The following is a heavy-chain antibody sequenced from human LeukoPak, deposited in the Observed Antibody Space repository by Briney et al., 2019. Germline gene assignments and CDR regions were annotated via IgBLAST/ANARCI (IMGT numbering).Heavy chain of an antibody. Sequence: GGSLRLSCAASGFTFSSYAMSWVRQAPGKGLEWVSMIYSSGSTYYADSVKGRFTISRDNSKNTLYLQMNSLRAEDTAVYYCARDLRGVNPFDYWGQGTLVTVSS. CDR1: GFTFSSYA. CDR2: IYSSGST. D-gene: IGHD1-14*01. V-gene: IGHV3-66*01. J-gene: IGHJ4*01. CDR3: ARDLRGVNPFDY.